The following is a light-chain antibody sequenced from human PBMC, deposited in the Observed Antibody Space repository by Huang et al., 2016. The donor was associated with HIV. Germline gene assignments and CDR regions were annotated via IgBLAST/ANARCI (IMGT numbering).Light chain of an antibody. J-gene: IGKJ2*01. CDR1: QSLLYSSNNTNY. CDR3: QQYYNTPLT. Sequence: DIVMTQSPDSLAVSLGERATINCKSSQSLLYSSNNTNYLAWYQQKPGQPPKLLIYWASTRESGVPDRFTGSGSWTFCTLTISSLQAEDVAVYYCQQYYNTPLTFGQGTKLEIK. CDR2: WAS. V-gene: IGKV4-1*01.